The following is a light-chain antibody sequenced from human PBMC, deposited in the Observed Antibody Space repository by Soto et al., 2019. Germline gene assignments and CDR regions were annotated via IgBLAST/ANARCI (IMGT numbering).Light chain of an antibody. J-gene: IGKJ1*01. V-gene: IGKV3-11*01. CDR1: QSVSSY. Sequence: EIVLTQSPATLSLSPGERATLSCRASQSVSSYFSWYQQQHGQEPRLLIYDASNRATGILARFSSGGSGTDFTLLIISLLPEDFVVEYCQQRSNWSPWTFGQGTKVEIK. CDR3: QQRSNWSPWT. CDR2: DAS.